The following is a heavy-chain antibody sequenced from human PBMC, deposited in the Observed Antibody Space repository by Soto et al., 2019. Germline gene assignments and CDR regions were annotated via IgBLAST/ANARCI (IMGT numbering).Heavy chain of an antibody. D-gene: IGHD3-10*01. CDR3: ARDRVSTEIKILQY. Sequence: GGSLRLSCAASGFTFSSYAISWVRQAPGKGLEWVSAISGSGGSTYYADSVKGRFTISRDNSKNTLYLQMNSLTTEDTALYYCARDRVSTEIKILQYWGQGTLVTVSS. CDR1: GFTFSSYA. V-gene: IGHV3-23*01. CDR2: ISGSGGST. J-gene: IGHJ1*01.